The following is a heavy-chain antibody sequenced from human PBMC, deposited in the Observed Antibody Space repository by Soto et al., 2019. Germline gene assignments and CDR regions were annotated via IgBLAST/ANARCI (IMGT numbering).Heavy chain of an antibody. J-gene: IGHJ4*02. D-gene: IGHD3-22*01. V-gene: IGHV1-3*01. CDR3: VRDYASDSGVHLDF. CDR1: GYRFTDYV. Sequence: QAQLVQSGTEVKKPGASVKVSCKAAGYRFTDYVIHWVRQAPGQRLEWMGWIGAGDGKTYYSQNFQGRVSIIRDTSASTAYMELSSLISEDTAVYYCVRDYASDSGVHLDFWGQGTLVTVSS. CDR2: IGAGDGKT.